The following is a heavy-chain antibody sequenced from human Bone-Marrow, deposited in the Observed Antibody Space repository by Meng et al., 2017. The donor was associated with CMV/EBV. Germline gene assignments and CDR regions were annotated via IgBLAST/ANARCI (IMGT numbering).Heavy chain of an antibody. Sequence: GGSLRLSCVACRVHFDDYAMHWVRQAPEKGLEWVSGICWNSGRLGYADSVNGRFTITRDNAKKSLYPQMNSLRVKDTALYYCVKDPRVGTLHSPVAFAMAIWGQGTTVTGSS. CDR2: ICWNSGRL. D-gene: IGHD4-23*01. J-gene: IGHJ6*01. CDR3: VKDPRVGTLHSPVAFAMAI. CDR1: RVHFDDYA. V-gene: IGHV3-9*01.